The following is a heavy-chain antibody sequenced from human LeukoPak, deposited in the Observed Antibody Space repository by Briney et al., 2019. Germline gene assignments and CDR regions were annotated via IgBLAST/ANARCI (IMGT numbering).Heavy chain of an antibody. D-gene: IGHD6-13*01. V-gene: IGHV3-30*18. Sequence: PGGSLRLSCAASGFTFSSYGMHWVRQAPGKGLEWVAVISYDGSNKYYADSVKGRFTISRDNSKNTLYLQMNSLRAEDTAVYHCAKDWTIAAAGTEHIDYWGQGTLVTVSS. J-gene: IGHJ4*02. CDR3: AKDWTIAAAGTEHIDY. CDR1: GFTFSSYG. CDR2: ISYDGSNK.